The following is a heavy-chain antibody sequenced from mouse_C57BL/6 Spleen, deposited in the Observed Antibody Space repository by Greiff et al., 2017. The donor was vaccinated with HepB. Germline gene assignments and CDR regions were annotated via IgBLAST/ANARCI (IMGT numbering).Heavy chain of an antibody. D-gene: IGHD2-13*01. CDR1: GFTFSDFY. Sequence: EVKLMESGGGLVQSGRSLRLSCATSGFTFSDFYMEWVRQAPGKGLEWIAASRNKANDYTTEYSASVKGRFIVSRDTSQSILYLQMNALRAEDTAIYYCARLTYYYAMDYWGQGTSVTVSS. J-gene: IGHJ4*01. CDR3: ARLTYYYAMDY. V-gene: IGHV7-1*01. CDR2: SRNKANDYTT.